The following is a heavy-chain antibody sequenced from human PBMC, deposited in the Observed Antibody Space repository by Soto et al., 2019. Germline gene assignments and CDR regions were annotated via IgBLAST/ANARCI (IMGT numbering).Heavy chain of an antibody. CDR1: GYTFTSYG. D-gene: IGHD3-22*01. CDR2: ISAYNGNT. Sequence: ASVKVSCKASGYTFTSYGISWVRQAPGQGLEWMGWISAYNGNTNYAQKLQGRVTMTTDTSTSTAYMELRSLRSDDTAVYYCARANRMIASVLSPHLLPPYWFDPWGQGILVTVSS. J-gene: IGHJ5*02. CDR3: ARANRMIASVLSPHLLPPYWFDP. V-gene: IGHV1-18*01.